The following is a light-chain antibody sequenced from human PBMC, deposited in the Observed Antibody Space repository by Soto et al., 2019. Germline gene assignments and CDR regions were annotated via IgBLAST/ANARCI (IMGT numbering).Light chain of an antibody. V-gene: IGLV7-46*01. Sequence: QAVVTQEPSLTVSPGGTVTLTCGSSTGDVTSGHYPYWLQQKPGQAPTTLIYDTSNKRSWTPARFSGSLLGGKAALTLSGAQPEDEAEYYCLLSYSGPMVFGGGTKLTVL. J-gene: IGLJ2*01. CDR3: LLSYSGPMV. CDR1: TGDVTSGHY. CDR2: DTS.